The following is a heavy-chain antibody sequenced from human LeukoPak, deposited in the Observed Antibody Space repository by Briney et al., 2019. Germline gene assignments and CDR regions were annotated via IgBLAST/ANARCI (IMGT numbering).Heavy chain of an antibody. CDR2: IYYSGTT. Sequence: SETLSLTCTVSGGSISSSSYSWGWIRQPPGKGLEWIGSIYYSGTTYYNPSLKSRVTMSVDTSKIQFSLKLSSVAATDTAVYFCARLRFDFWSGYTHPYFDYWGQGTLVTVSS. D-gene: IGHD3-3*01. V-gene: IGHV4-39*01. J-gene: IGHJ4*02. CDR3: ARLRFDFWSGYTHPYFDY. CDR1: GGSISSSSYS.